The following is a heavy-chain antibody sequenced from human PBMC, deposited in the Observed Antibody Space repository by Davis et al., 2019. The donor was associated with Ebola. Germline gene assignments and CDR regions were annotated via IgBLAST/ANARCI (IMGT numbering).Heavy chain of an antibody. V-gene: IGHV1-8*01. J-gene: IGHJ5*02. D-gene: IGHD6-6*01. CDR1: GYTFTSYD. CDR3: ARDRLSRIAAHHLELGWFDP. Sequence: ASVKVSCKASGYTFTSYDINWVRQATGQGLEWMGWMNPNSGNTGYAQKFQGRVTMTRNTSISTAYMELSSLRSEDTAVYYCARDRLSRIAAHHLELGWFDPWGQGTLVTVSS. CDR2: MNPNSGNT.